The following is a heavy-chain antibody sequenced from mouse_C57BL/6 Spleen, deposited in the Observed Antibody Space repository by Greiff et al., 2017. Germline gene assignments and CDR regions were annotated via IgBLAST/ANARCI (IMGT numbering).Heavy chain of an antibody. D-gene: IGHD1-1*01. Sequence: QVQLKESGPGLVQPSQSLSITCTVSGFSLTSYGVHWVRQSPGKGLEWLGVIWRGGSTDYNAAFMSRLSLTKDNSKSQVFFKMNSLQADDTAIYYCAKPSITTVVAHWYFDVWGTGTTVTVSS. CDR2: IWRGGST. CDR1: GFSLTSYG. J-gene: IGHJ1*03. CDR3: AKPSITTVVAHWYFDV. V-gene: IGHV2-5*01.